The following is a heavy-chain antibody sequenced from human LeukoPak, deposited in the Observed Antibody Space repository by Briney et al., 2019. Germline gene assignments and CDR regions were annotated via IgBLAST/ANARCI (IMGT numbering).Heavy chain of an antibody. V-gene: IGHV3-7*01. CDR2: IKQDGSEK. Sequence: PGGSLRLSCAAPGFTFSSYWMSWVRQAPGKGLEWVANIKQDGSEKYYVDSVKGRFTISRDNAKNSLYLQMNSLRAEDTAVYYCARDPRYSSGSWGQGTLVTVSS. D-gene: IGHD6-19*01. J-gene: IGHJ4*02. CDR1: GFTFSSYW. CDR3: ARDPRYSSGS.